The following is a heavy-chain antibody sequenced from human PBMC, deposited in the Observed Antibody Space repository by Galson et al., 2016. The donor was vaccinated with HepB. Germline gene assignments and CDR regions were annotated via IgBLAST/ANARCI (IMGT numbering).Heavy chain of an antibody. CDR1: GFTVSDYY. V-gene: IGHV3-53*05. D-gene: IGHD4-17*01. J-gene: IGHJ4*02. CDR2: VFLGGST. CDR3: AREGSYGDYSFDY. Sequence: SLRLSCAASGFTVSDYYMTWVRQAPGKGLEWVSVVFLGGSTYYAQSVEGRFTISRDDSKNTLYLQMNSLRAEDTAVYYCAREGSYGDYSFDYWGQGALVTVSS.